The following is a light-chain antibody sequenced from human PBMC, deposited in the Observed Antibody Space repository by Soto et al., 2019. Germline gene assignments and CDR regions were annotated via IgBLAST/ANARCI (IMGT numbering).Light chain of an antibody. CDR3: QSYDSSLNAWV. Sequence: QSVLTQPPSASGTPGQRVTISCSGSSSNIGSNYVYWYQQLPGTAPKLLIYSNNQRPSGVPDRFSGSKSGTSASLAISGLRSEDEADYYCQSYDSSLNAWVFGGGTQLTVL. CDR1: SSNIGSNY. CDR2: SNN. J-gene: IGLJ3*02. V-gene: IGLV1-47*02.